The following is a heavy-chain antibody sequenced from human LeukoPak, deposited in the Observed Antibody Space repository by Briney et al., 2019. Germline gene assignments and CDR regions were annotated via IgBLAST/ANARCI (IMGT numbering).Heavy chain of an antibody. D-gene: IGHD1-26*01. CDR1: GFTFSSYE. J-gene: IGHJ4*02. CDR2: ISSSGSTI. Sequence: GGSVRLSCAASGFTFSSYEMNWVRQAPGKGLEWVSYISSSGSTIYYADSVKGRFTISRDNSKNTLYLQMNSLRAEDTAVYYCAKDPRSPSLNYWGQGTLVTVSS. CDR3: AKDPRSPSLNY. V-gene: IGHV3-48*03.